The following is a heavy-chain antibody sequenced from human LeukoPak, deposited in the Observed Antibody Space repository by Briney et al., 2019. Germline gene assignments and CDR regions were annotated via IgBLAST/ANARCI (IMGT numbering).Heavy chain of an antibody. CDR2: ISAYNGNT. CDR1: GYTFTSYG. D-gene: IGHD2-15*01. V-gene: IGHV1-18*01. Sequence: GASVKVSCKASGYTFTSYGISWVRQAPGQGLEWIGWISAYNGNTNYAQKLQGRVTMTTDTSTSTAYMELRSLRSDDTAVYYCARARGGGSNPNLNDYWGQGTLVTVSS. J-gene: IGHJ4*02. CDR3: ARARGGGSNPNLNDY.